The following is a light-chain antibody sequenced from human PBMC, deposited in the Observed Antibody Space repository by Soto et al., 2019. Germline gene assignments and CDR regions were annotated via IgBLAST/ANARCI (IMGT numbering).Light chain of an antibody. V-gene: IGKV3-20*01. CDR3: QHSIA. J-gene: IGKJ5*01. Sequence: EVAYTQFPGMLTRCPGERATLSCRASRSVSSSYEAWYQQKRGQAPRLLMNGAASRATGIPDRFSGRGSGTDFTLTLSELDADDCELYNCQHSIAFGQGTRLEIK. CDR1: RSVSSSY. CDR2: GAA.